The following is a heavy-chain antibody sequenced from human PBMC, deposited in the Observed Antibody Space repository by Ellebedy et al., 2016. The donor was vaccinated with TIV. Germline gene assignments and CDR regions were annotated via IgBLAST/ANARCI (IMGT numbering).Heavy chain of an antibody. CDR3: ARDPIIWIFDY. D-gene: IGHD1-14*01. J-gene: IGHJ4*02. CDR2: INSRNSSI. CDR1: GFTFSSYS. Sequence: PGGSLRLSCAASGFTFSSYSMNWVRQAPGKGLEWVSYINSRNSSISYADSVKGRFTISRDKAKNSLYLRMNSLRADDTAVYYCARDPIIWIFDYWGQGTLVTVSS. V-gene: IGHV3-48*01.